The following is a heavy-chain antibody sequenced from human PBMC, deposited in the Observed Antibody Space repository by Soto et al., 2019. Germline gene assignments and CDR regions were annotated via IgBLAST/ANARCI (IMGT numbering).Heavy chain of an antibody. CDR1: GFTFDDYA. CDR3: AKIAIPQGLNTH. D-gene: IGHD2-2*02. CDR2: ISWNSGSI. J-gene: IGHJ4*02. Sequence: GGSLRLSCAASGFTFDDYAMHWVRQAPGKGLEWVSGISWNSGSIGYADSVKGRFTISRDNAKNSLYLQMNSLRAEDTAVYYCAKIAIPQGLNTHWGQGTLVTVSS. V-gene: IGHV3-9*01.